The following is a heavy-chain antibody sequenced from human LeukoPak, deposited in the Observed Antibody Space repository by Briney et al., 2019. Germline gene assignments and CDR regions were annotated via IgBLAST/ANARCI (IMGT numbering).Heavy chain of an antibody. Sequence: SETLSLTCTVSGGSMSSYYWSWIRQPPGKGLEWIGYIYYSGSTNYNPSLKSRVTISVDTSKNQFSLKLSSVTAADTAVYYCARSITVTRLGNWFDPWGQGTLVTVSS. CDR3: ARSITVTRLGNWFDP. J-gene: IGHJ5*02. CDR1: GGSMSSYY. V-gene: IGHV4-59*01. CDR2: IYYSGST. D-gene: IGHD4-11*01.